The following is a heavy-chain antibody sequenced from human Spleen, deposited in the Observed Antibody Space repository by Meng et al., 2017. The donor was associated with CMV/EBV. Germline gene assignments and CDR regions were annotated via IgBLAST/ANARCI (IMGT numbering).Heavy chain of an antibody. V-gene: IGHV4-61*02. J-gene: IGHJ4*02. CDR2: IYTSGST. D-gene: IGHD2-21*02. Sequence: VQRPESGLGLVNPSQPLALTCTVSGGSISSGSYYWSWIRQPAGKGLEWIGRIYTSGSTNYNPSLKSRVTISVDTSKNQFSLKLSSVTAADTAVYYCAGRLRSYCGGDCYSEVDYWGQGTLVTVSS. CDR3: AGRLRSYCGGDCYSEVDY. CDR1: GGSISSGSYY.